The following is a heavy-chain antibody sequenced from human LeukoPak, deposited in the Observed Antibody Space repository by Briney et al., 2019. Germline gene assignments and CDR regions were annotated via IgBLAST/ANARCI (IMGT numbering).Heavy chain of an antibody. D-gene: IGHD2-2*01. CDR3: ARMVYCSSISCSYYYYYMDV. CDR2: IDPSGGST. CDR1: GYTFTSYH. V-gene: IGHV1-46*01. J-gene: IGHJ6*03. Sequence: ASVKVSCKASGYTFTSYHMHWVRQAPGQGLEWMGIIDPSGGSTRYAQKFQGRVTMTRDTSTRTVYMELSSLRSEDTTVYYCARMVYCSSISCSYYYYYMDVWGKGTTVTVSS.